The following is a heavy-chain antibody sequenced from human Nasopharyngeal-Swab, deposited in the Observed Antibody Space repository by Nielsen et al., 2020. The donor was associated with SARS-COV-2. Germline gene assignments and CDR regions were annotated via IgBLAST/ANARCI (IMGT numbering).Heavy chain of an antibody. D-gene: IGHD6-6*01. CDR3: AREPAARPPAPDYYYYYGMDV. V-gene: IGHV3-48*02. CDR2: ISSSSSTI. J-gene: IGHJ6*02. CDR1: GFTFSSYS. Sequence: GVLKLSCAASGFTFSSYSMNWVRQAPGKGLEWVSYISSSSSTIYYADSVKGRFTISRDNAKNSLYLQMNSLRDEDTAVYYCAREPAARPPAPDYYYYYGMDVWGQGTTVTVSS.